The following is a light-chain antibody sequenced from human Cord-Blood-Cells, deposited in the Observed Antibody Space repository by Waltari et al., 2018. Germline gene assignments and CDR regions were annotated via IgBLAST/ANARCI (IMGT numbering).Light chain of an antibody. CDR1: QDIGNY. Sequence: DSQMTQSPSSLSSSVPDRVTITCQASQDIGNYLNWYQQQSGNAPKRLIYDASNLETGVPSRFSGSGSGTDFTFTISSLQPEDIATYYCQQYDNLPRTFGGGTKVEIK. V-gene: IGKV1-33*01. CDR3: QQYDNLPRT. J-gene: IGKJ4*01. CDR2: DAS.